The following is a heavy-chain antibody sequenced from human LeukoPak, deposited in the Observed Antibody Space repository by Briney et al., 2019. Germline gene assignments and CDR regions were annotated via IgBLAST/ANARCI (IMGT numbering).Heavy chain of an antibody. V-gene: IGHV4-59*01. J-gene: IGHJ5*02. D-gene: IGHD3-9*01. Sequence: SETLSLTCTVSGGSISSYYWSWIRQPPGKGLEWIGYIYYSGGTNYNPSLKSRVTISVDTSKNQFSLKLSSVTAADTAVYYCARVSYDILTGYPNWFDPWGQGTLVTVSS. CDR1: GGSISSYY. CDR2: IYYSGGT. CDR3: ARVSYDILTGYPNWFDP.